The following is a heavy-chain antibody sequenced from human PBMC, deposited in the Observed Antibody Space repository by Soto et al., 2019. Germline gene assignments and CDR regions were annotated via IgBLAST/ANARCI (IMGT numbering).Heavy chain of an antibody. D-gene: IGHD4-17*01. CDR1: GVTFDDYA. CDR3: AKGGTVLNRGMDV. V-gene: IGHV3-9*01. J-gene: IGHJ6*02. Sequence: SLRLSCAASGVTFDDYAMHWVRQAPGKGLEWDSGISWNSGSIGYADSVKGRFTISRDNAKNSLYLQMNSLRAEDTALYYCAKGGTVLNRGMDVWGQGTTVTVSS. CDR2: ISWNSGSI.